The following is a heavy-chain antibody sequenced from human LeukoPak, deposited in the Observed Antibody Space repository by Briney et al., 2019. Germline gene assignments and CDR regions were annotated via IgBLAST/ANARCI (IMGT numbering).Heavy chain of an antibody. CDR2: IYPGDSET. CDR3: ARHQGYYYYGMDV. Sequence: GESLKISCKGSGYSFTTNWIGWVRQMPGKGLEWMGIIYPGDSETRYSPSFQGQVTISADKSITTAYLQWSSLKASDTAMYYCARHQGYYYYGMDVWGQGTTVTVSS. CDR1: GYSFTTNW. V-gene: IGHV5-51*01. J-gene: IGHJ6*02.